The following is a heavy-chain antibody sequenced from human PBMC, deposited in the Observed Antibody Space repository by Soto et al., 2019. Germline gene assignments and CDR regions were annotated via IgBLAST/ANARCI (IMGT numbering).Heavy chain of an antibody. V-gene: IGHV1-58*01. CDR2: IDVGSGNA. CDR3: AARGYYDILTGYWPYGMDV. D-gene: IGHD3-9*01. CDR1: GFTFSSSA. Sequence: GASVKVSCKTSGFTFSSSAVHWVRQARGHRLQWIGWIDVGSGNANYAQMLQERIGISRDMSTSTAYMELSSLRPEDTAVYYCAARGYYDILTGYWPYGMDVWGQGTTVTVSS. J-gene: IGHJ6*02.